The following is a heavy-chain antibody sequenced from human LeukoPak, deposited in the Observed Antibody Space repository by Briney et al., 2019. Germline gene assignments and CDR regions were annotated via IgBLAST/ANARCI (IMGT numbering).Heavy chain of an antibody. V-gene: IGHV4-59*01. CDR1: GGSISSFY. CDR2: IYYSGSI. Sequence: KPSETLSLTCTVSGGSISSFYWSWIRQPPGKGLEWIGYIYYSGSINYNPSLKSRVTISVDMSKNQFSLKLTSVTAADTAVYYCARDRGAAAGTHYYYYGMDVWGQGTTVTV. D-gene: IGHD6-13*01. CDR3: ARDRGAAAGTHYYYYGMDV. J-gene: IGHJ6*02.